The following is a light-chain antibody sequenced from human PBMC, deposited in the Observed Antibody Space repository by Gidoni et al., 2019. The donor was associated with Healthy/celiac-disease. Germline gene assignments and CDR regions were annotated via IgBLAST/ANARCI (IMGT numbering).Light chain of an antibody. CDR1: SRYVGGYIY. CDR3: CSYAGSYTSYV. Sequence: QSALTQPRSVSGSPGQSVTISCTGTSRYVGGYIYVSWYQQHPGKAPKLMIYDVSKRPSGVPDRFSGSKSGNTASLTISGLQAEDEADYYCCSYAGSYTSYVFGTGTKVTVL. CDR2: DVS. V-gene: IGLV2-11*01. J-gene: IGLJ1*01.